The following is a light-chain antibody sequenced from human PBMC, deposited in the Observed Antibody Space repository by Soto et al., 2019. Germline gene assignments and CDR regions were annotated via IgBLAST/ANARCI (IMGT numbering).Light chain of an antibody. J-gene: IGKJ5*01. Sequence: EIVMTPSPASLSVSPVESVTLSCRASQSVNSHVAWYQQKPGQAPRLLLYGASTRATGIPVRFSGSGFGTEFTLTISSLQSEDFAVYYCQQYKNWPLFGQGTRLEIK. CDR3: QQYKNWPL. CDR2: GAS. V-gene: IGKV3-15*01. CDR1: QSVNSH.